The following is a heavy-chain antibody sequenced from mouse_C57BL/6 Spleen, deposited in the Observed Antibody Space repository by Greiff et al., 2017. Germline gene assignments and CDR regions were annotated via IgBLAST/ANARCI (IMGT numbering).Heavy chain of an antibody. CDR3: ARTTTVGPYWYFDV. CDR1: GYTFTDYN. Sequence: EVQLQQSGPELVKPGASVKIPCKASGYTFTDYNMDWVKQSHGKSLEWIGDINPNNGGTIYNQKFKGKATLTVDKSSSTAYMELRSLTSEDTAVYYCARTTTVGPYWYFDVWGTGTTVTVSS. J-gene: IGHJ1*03. V-gene: IGHV1-18*01. CDR2: INPNNGGT. D-gene: IGHD1-1*01.